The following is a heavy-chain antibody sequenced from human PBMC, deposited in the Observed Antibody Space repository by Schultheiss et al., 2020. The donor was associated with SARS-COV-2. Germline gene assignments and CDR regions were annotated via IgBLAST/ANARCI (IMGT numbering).Heavy chain of an antibody. V-gene: IGHV3-23*01. D-gene: IGHD2-15*01. CDR2: ISGSGGST. CDR1: GFTFSSYA. CDR3: ARGGYCSGGSCYPGYFQH. Sequence: GGSLRLSCAASGFTFSSYAMSWVRQAPGKGLEWVSAISGSGGSTYYADSVKGRFTISRDNAKNSLYLQMNSLRAEDTAVYYCARGGYCSGGSCYPGYFQHWGQGTLVTVSS. J-gene: IGHJ1*01.